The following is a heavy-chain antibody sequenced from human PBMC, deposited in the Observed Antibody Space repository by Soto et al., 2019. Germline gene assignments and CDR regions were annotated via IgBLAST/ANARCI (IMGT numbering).Heavy chain of an antibody. Sequence: QVQLVQSGAEVKKPGASVKVSCKASGYTFTGYYMHWVRQAPGQGLEWMGWINPNSGGTNYAQKFQGWVTMTRETSISTAYMELSRLRSDDTAVYYCARGGSYSGYDSPFDYWGQGTLVTVSS. CDR2: INPNSGGT. CDR3: ARGGSYSGYDSPFDY. J-gene: IGHJ4*02. D-gene: IGHD5-12*01. V-gene: IGHV1-2*04. CDR1: GYTFTGYY.